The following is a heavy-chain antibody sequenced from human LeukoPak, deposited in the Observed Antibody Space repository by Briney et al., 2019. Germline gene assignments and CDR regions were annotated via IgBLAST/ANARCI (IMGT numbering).Heavy chain of an antibody. D-gene: IGHD2-15*01. J-gene: IGHJ4*02. Sequence: PGGSLRLSCAASGFTFSAYAMSWVRQAPGKGLGWVSTISRSSNNTYYAESVKGRFTISRDNSRTTLSLHMSSLRGDDTAVYYCAKGPLYCSVASCYSVDYWVQGTLVTVSS. CDR2: ISRSSNNT. V-gene: IGHV3-23*01. CDR1: GFTFSAYA. CDR3: AKGPLYCSVASCYSVDY.